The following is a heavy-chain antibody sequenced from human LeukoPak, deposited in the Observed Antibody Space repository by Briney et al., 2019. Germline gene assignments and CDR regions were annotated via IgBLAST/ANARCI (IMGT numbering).Heavy chain of an antibody. J-gene: IGHJ4*02. Sequence: GGSLRLSCAASGFTFTDYYMSWIRQAPGKGLEWVSYISSSGTTIYYADPVKGRFTISRDNAKNSLYLQMNSLRAEDTAVYYCARGGGYGSGSLYYFDSWGQGTLVTVSS. V-gene: IGHV3-11*01. CDR2: ISSSGTTI. D-gene: IGHD3-10*01. CDR3: ARGGGYGSGSLYYFDS. CDR1: GFTFTDYY.